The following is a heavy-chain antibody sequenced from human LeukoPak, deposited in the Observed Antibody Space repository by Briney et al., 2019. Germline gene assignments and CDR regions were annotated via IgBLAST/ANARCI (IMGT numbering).Heavy chain of an antibody. CDR1: GFTFSSYG. D-gene: IGHD2-21*01. V-gene: IGHV3-30*02. J-gene: IGHJ5*02. CDR2: IRYDGSNK. Sequence: GGSLRLSCASSGFTFSSYGMHWVRQAPGKGLEWVAFIRYDGSNKYCADSVKGRFTISRDNSKNTLYLQMNSLRAEDTAVYYCAKGVYYNWFDPWGQGTLVTVFS. CDR3: AKGVYYNWFDP.